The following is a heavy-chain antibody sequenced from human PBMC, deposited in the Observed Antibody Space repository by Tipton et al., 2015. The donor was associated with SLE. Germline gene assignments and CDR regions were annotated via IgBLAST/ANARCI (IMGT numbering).Heavy chain of an antibody. V-gene: IGHV4-34*01. CDR1: GGSLSGYF. CDR2: ISHTGGT. D-gene: IGHD6-6*01. J-gene: IGHJ6*02. Sequence: TLSLTCDVNGGSLSGYFWNWIRQAPGKGLEWIGEISHTGGTNYNPSLKSRLTISIDTSKNQVSLNLTSETAADTAVYYCARFPGIPVRLMVVGYGLDVWGQGTTVTVSS. CDR3: ARFPGIPVRLMVVGYGLDV.